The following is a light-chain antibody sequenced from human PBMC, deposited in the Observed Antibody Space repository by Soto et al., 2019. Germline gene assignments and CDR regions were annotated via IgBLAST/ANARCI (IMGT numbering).Light chain of an antibody. CDR2: DVS. Sequence: QSALTQPASVSGSPGQSITISCTGTSGDVGGYNYVSRYQQHPGKAPKLMIYDVSNRPSGVSNRFSGSKSGNTASLTISGLQAEDEADYYCRSYTSSSTLYVFGTGTKLTVL. V-gene: IGLV2-14*01. CDR1: SGDVGGYNY. J-gene: IGLJ1*01. CDR3: RSYTSSSTLYV.